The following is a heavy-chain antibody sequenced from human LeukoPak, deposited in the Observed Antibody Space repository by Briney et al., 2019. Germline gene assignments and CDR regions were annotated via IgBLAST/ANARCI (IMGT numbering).Heavy chain of an antibody. Sequence: PSETLSLTCAVSGASISSSNWWSRVRQPPGNGLGWIGEIYHSGSTNFNSSLKSRVTISIDKSKNQFYLKLGSVTAADTAVYYCARVAFGVTDPWGQGTLVTVAS. J-gene: IGHJ5*02. CDR2: IYHSGST. CDR1: GASISSSNW. D-gene: IGHD3-3*01. CDR3: ARVAFGVTDP. V-gene: IGHV4-4*02.